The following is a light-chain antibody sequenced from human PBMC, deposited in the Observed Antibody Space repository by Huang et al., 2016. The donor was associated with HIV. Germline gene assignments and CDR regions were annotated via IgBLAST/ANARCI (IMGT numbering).Light chain of an antibody. J-gene: IGKJ5*01. CDR1: QSLLHRNGYNY. CDR3: MQALETPIT. V-gene: IGKV2-28*01. CDR2: LGS. Sequence: DIVMTQSPLSLPVTPGEPASISCKSSQSLLHRNGYNYLDWYLQKPGQSPQLLISLGSNRASGVPDRFSGSGSGTDFTLKISRVEAEDVGVYYCMQALETPITFGQGTRLEIK.